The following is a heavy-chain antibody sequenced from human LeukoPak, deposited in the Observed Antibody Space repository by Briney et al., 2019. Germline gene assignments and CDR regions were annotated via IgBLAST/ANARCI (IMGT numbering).Heavy chain of an antibody. CDR1: GFTFSSYS. Sequence: PGGSLRLSCAASGFTFSSYSMNWVRQAPGKGLEWVSYISSSSSTIYYADSVKGRFTISRDNAKNSLNLQMNSLRAEDTAVYYCAREGYSYGHYFDYWGQGTLVTVSS. J-gene: IGHJ4*02. CDR2: ISSSSSTI. V-gene: IGHV3-48*01. CDR3: AREGYSYGHYFDY. D-gene: IGHD5-18*01.